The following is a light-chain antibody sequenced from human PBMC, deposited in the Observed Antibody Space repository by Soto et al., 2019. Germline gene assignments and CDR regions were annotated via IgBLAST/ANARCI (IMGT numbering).Light chain of an antibody. V-gene: IGKV1-5*01. CDR1: QSISIR. CDR3: QQYNSFSPLT. J-gene: IGKJ1*01. Sequence: DIQMTQSPSTLSASVGDRVTITCRASQSISIRLAWYQQKPGKAPQLLIYYASSLESGVPSRFSGSGSWTEFTLTISSLQPDDFATYYCQQYNSFSPLTFGQGTKVEIK. CDR2: YAS.